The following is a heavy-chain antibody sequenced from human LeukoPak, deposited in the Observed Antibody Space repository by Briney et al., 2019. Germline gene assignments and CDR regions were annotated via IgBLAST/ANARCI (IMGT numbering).Heavy chain of an antibody. V-gene: IGHV1-18*01. D-gene: IGHD3-10*01. Sequence: GASVKVSCKTSGYAFTTYGISCVRQAAGQGLEWMGWISPYNSNTIYGQRFQCRVTMTTDTFTSAASMELRSLRSDDTAVYYCARDSARTYYGSGIIDYWGQGTLVTVSS. CDR1: GYAFTTYG. J-gene: IGHJ4*02. CDR3: ARDSARTYYGSGIIDY. CDR2: ISPYNSNT.